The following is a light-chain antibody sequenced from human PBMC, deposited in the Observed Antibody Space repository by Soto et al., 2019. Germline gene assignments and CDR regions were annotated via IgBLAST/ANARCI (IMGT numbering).Light chain of an antibody. CDR1: SSDVGSYNR. CDR3: SSYTAGSTRV. J-gene: IGLJ1*01. Sequence: QSALTQPASVSGSPGQSITISCTGTSSDVGSYNRVSWYQQPPGTAPKLIIYEVNNRPSGVPDRFSGSKSGNTASLTISGLQAEDEADYYCSSYTAGSTRVFGTGTKVTVL. V-gene: IGLV2-18*02. CDR2: EVN.